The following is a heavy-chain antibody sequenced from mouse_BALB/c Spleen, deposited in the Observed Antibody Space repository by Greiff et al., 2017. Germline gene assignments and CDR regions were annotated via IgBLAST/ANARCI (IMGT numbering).Heavy chain of an antibody. D-gene: IGHD1-1*01. V-gene: IGHV1S40*01. J-gene: IGHJ2*01. CDR1: GYIFITYW. CDR2: IFPASGST. CDR3: ARGEYYGSSIDY. Sequence: QVQLQQSGPELVRPGASVKLSCKASGYIFITYWMHWVKQRPGQGLEWIGKIFPASGSTNYNEMFEGKATLTVDPSSSTAYLQLSILTSEDSAVYYCARGEYYGSSIDYWGQGTTLTVSS.